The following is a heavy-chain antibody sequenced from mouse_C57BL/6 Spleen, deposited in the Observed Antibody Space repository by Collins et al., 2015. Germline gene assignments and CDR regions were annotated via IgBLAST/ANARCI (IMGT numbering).Heavy chain of an antibody. Sequence: QVQLQQPGTELVKPGASVKLSCKASGYTFTSYWMHWVKQRPGQGLEWIGNINPSNGGTNYNEKFKSKATLTVDKSSSTAYMQLSSLTSEDSAVYYCARPRHGYYGSTIYYAMDYWGQGTSVTVSS. CDR2: INPSNGGT. CDR1: GYTFTSYW. CDR3: ARPRHGYYGSTIYYAMDY. J-gene: IGHJ4*01. V-gene: IGHV1-53*01. D-gene: IGHD1-1*01.